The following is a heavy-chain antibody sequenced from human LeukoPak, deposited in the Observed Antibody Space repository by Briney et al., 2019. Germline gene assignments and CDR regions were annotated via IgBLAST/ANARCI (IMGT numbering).Heavy chain of an antibody. CDR2: INHSGST. CDR3: ARGGCSSTSCFLNWFDP. Sequence: SEALSLTCAVSGGSFSGYYWSWIRQPPGKGLEWIGEINHSGSTNYNPSLKSRVTISVDTSKNQFSLKLSSVTAADTAVYYCARGGCSSTSCFLNWFDPWGQGTLVTVSS. V-gene: IGHV4-34*01. J-gene: IGHJ5*02. CDR1: GGSFSGYY. D-gene: IGHD2-2*01.